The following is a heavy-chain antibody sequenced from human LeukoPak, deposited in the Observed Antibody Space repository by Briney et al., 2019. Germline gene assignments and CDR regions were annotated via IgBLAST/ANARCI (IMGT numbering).Heavy chain of an antibody. V-gene: IGHV3-30*02. D-gene: IGHD3-3*01. CDR1: GFTFSSYG. CDR3: AKESWSRYDFGSCYYPFDY. CDR2: IRYDGSNK. J-gene: IGHJ4*02. Sequence: GGSLRLSCAASGFTFSSYGMHWVRQAPGKGLEWVAFIRYDGSNKYYADSVKGRFTISRDNSKNTLYLQMNGLRAEDTAVYYCAKESWSRYDFGSCYYPFDYWGQGTLVTVSS.